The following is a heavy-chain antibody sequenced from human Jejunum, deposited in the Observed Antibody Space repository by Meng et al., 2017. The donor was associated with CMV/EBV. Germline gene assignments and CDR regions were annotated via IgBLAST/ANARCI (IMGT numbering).Heavy chain of an antibody. D-gene: IGHD5-18*01. CDR1: FTFSAYT. Sequence: FTFSAYTIHLVRQAPGKGLEWVAVVSYDGGNTYYADSVKGRFTISRDNAKNSLSLQMNSLRAEDTAVYYCARALYSYGLGARFDFWGQGSQVTVSS. V-gene: IGHV3-30-3*01. J-gene: IGHJ4*02. CDR3: ARALYSYGLGARFDF. CDR2: VSYDGGNT.